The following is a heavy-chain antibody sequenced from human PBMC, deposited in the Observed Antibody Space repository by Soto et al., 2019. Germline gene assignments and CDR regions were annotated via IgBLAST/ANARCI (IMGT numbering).Heavy chain of an antibody. V-gene: IGHV1-69*06. D-gene: IGHD1-1*01. CDR1: GGTFDSYA. Sequence: QVQLVQSGAEVKKPGSSVKVSCKSSGGTFDSYAISCVRQAPGHGLEWMGGVIPIFGTPHYAQKFHGRVTITADIPKSTAYLELSSLKSADTAVYYCAKIRWTISLQEEDAIWGQGTLVTVSA. CDR2: VIPIFGTP. CDR3: AKIRWTISLQEEDAI. J-gene: IGHJ4*02.